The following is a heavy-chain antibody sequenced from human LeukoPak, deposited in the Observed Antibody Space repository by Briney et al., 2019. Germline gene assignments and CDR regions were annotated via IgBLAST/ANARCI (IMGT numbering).Heavy chain of an antibody. J-gene: IGHJ4*02. D-gene: IGHD6-19*01. CDR2: IYYSGST. Sequence: SETLSLTCTVSGGSISSSSYYWGWIRQPPGKGLEWIGSIYYSGSTYYNPSLKGRVTISVDTSKNQFSLKLSSVTAADTAVYYCARHAVLTYYYDYWGQGTLVTVSS. CDR1: GGSISSSSYY. V-gene: IGHV4-39*01. CDR3: ARHAVLTYYYDY.